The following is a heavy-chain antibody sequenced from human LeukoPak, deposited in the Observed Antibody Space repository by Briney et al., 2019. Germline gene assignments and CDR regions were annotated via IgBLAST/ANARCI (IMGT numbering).Heavy chain of an antibody. CDR1: GFTFDDYA. Sequence: GGSLRLSCAASGFTFDDYAMHWVRQAPGKGLEWVSAISGSGGSTYYADSVKGRFTISRDNSKNTLYLQMNSLRAEDTAVYYCAKVNIVVVHFDYWGQGTLVTVSS. CDR3: AKVNIVVVHFDY. J-gene: IGHJ4*02. V-gene: IGHV3-23*01. CDR2: ISGSGGST. D-gene: IGHD2-2*01.